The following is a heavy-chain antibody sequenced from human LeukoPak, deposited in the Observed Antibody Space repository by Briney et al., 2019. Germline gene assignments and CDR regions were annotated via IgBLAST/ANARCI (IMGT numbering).Heavy chain of an antibody. Sequence: LSLTCTVSGDSISSDDYYWSWIRQPAGKGLEWVSFIYSDNTHYSDSVKGRFTISRDNAKNSLYLQMNSLRAEDTAVYYCARDWITIIAEPNWFDPWGQGTLVTVSS. CDR2: IYSDNT. J-gene: IGHJ5*02. CDR3: ARDWITIIAEPNWFDP. D-gene: IGHD3-22*01. CDR1: GDSISSDDYY. V-gene: IGHV3-11*06.